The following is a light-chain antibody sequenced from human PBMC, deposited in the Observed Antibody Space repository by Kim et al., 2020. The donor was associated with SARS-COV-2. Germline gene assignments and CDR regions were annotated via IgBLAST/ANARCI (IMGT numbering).Light chain of an antibody. V-gene: IGLV2-23*01. CDR3: CSYTGGTTFYV. J-gene: IGLJ1*01. CDR2: DAT. CDR1: RTDGGKENL. Sequence: ITIACTGTRTDGGKENLVSWYQHHQGKAPTPIIYDATKRHSGVSDRFSGTKAGNTAYLTISGLQAEEEADYYCCSYTGGTTFYVFGTGTKVTVL.